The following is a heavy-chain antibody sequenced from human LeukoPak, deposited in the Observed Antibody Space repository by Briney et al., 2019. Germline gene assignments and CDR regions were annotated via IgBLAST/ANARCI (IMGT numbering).Heavy chain of an antibody. J-gene: IGHJ4*02. CDR2: ISGSGDST. Sequence: GGSLRLSCAASGFTFSSYAMSWVRQAAGKGLEWVSAISGSGDSTYYGDSVKGRFTISRDNSKNTLYLQMNSLRDEDTAVYYCAKTRPLDSSSWSHGDYWGQGTLVTVSS. CDR3: AKTRPLDSSSWSHGDY. CDR1: GFTFSSYA. V-gene: IGHV3-23*01. D-gene: IGHD6-13*01.